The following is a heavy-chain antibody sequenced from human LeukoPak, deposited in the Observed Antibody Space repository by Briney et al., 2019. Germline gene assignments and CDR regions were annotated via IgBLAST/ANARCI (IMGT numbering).Heavy chain of an antibody. Sequence: GGSLRLSCAASGFTFDDYAMHWVRQAPGKGLEWISLISWDGGSTYYADSVKGRFTISRDNSKNSLYLQMNSLRAEDTALYYCAKDMGYYDFWSGYRDVWGKGTTVTVSS. J-gene: IGHJ6*04. CDR3: AKDMGYYDFWSGYRDV. CDR2: ISWDGGST. V-gene: IGHV3-43D*03. D-gene: IGHD3-3*01. CDR1: GFTFDDYA.